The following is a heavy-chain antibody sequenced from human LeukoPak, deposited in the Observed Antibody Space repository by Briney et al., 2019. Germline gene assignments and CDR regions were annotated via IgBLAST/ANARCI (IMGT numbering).Heavy chain of an antibody. V-gene: IGHV1-69*05. J-gene: IGHJ4*02. CDR1: GGTFSSYA. CDR2: IIPIFGTA. Sequence: SVKVSCKASGGTFSSYAISWVRQAPGQGLEWMGRIIPIFGTANYAQKFQGRVTITTDESTSTAYMELGSLRSEDTAVYYCARTLFFGVVTRFDYWGQGTLVTVSS. D-gene: IGHD3-3*01. CDR3: ARTLFFGVVTRFDY.